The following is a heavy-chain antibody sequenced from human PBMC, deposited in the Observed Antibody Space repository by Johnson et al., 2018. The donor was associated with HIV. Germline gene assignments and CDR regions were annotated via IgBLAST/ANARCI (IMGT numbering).Heavy chain of an antibody. D-gene: IGHD3-22*01. V-gene: IGHV3-7*01. J-gene: IGHJ3*02. CDR3: ARAYDSSGYYYGGDAFDI. Sequence: MQLVESGGGVVQPGGSLRLSCAASRFSFNKYWMTWVRQAPGNALEWVASIKEDGRNKYYADSVKGRFTISRDNAKNTLYLQMNSLRAEDTAVYYCARAYDSSGYYYGGDAFDIWGQGTMVTVSS. CDR2: IKEDGRNK. CDR1: RFSFNKYW.